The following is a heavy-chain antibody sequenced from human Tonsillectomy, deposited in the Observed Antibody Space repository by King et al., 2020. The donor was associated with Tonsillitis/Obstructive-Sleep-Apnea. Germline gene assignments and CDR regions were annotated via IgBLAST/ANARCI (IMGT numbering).Heavy chain of an antibody. CDR2: IYYSRYS. CDR1: GGSISSSSHY. CDR3: ARRGLPAAMQDWYFDL. Sequence: QLQLQESGPRLVKPSETLSLTCIVSGGSISSSSHYWGWIRQTPGKGLEWIGNIYYSRYSYYNPSPKSRVTIAIDTSKNQFSLKLRSVTAADTAVYYCARRGLPAAMQDWYFDLWGRGTLVSVSS. D-gene: IGHD2-2*01. J-gene: IGHJ2*01. V-gene: IGHV4-39*01.